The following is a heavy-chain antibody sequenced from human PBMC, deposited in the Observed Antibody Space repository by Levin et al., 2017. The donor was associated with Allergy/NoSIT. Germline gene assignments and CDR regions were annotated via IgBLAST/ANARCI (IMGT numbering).Heavy chain of an antibody. D-gene: IGHD3-10*01. CDR3: ARRRWGVRGVTDFDY. J-gene: IGHJ4*02. V-gene: IGHV4-34*01. CDR2: INHSGST. CDR1: GGSFSGYY. Sequence: SETLSLTCAVYGGSFSGYYWSWIRQPPGKGLEWVGEINHSGSTNYNPSLKRRGTISVDTTKNQFSLKLSSVTAAVTAVYYCARRRWGVRGVTDFDYWGQGPLVTVSS.